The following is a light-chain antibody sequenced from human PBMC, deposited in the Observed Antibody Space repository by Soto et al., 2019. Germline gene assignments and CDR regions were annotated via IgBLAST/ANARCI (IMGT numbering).Light chain of an antibody. Sequence: ETVMTQSPATLSVSPGERATLSCRASQSVNRKLAWYQVRPGQAPRILIHGASTRATGIPDRFSSSGSGTEFTLTISSLQSEDFAIYYCQQYNSWLMTFGQGTKVEIK. V-gene: IGKV3-15*01. CDR3: QQYNSWLMT. J-gene: IGKJ1*01. CDR2: GAS. CDR1: QSVNRK.